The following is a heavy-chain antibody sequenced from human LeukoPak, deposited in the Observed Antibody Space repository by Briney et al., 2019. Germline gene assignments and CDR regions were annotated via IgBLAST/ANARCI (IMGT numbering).Heavy chain of an antibody. D-gene: IGHD2-15*01. V-gene: IGHV4-59*01. CDR1: GDSISNSY. CDR2: FDYNGYT. CDR3: ARGRYCSGGSSYQRNTAMVLLRPNYYYYGRDV. Sequence: SETLSLTCTVSGDSISNSYWGWIRQPPGKGLEWIGCFDYNGYTKYNPSLKSRLTMSMDTSNNQFSLKLTSVTAADTAVYYCARGRYCSGGSSYQRNTAMVLLRPNYYYYGRDVGGQGPTVTVSS. J-gene: IGHJ6*02.